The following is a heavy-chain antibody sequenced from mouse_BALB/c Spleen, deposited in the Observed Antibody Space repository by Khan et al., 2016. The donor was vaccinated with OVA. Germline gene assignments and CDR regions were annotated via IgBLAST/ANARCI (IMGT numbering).Heavy chain of an antibody. CDR3: ARSPYGDFAY. CDR2: ISSVGDYT. V-gene: IGHV5-9-3*01. D-gene: IGHD2-13*01. CDR1: GFTFTTYA. Sequence: EVELVESGGGLVKPGGSLKLSCAASGFTFTTYAMPWVRQTPEKGLEWVATISSVGDYTYYPANVTGRFTISRDTAKNTLYLQMSSLRSEDTAMYYCARSPYGDFAYWGQGTLVTVSA. J-gene: IGHJ3*01.